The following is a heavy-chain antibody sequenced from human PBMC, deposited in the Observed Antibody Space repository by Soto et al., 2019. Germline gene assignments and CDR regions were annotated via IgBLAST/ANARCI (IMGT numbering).Heavy chain of an antibody. V-gene: IGHV4-31*03. Sequence: PSETLSLTCTVSGGSISSGAYYWSWIRQHPGKGLEWIGYIYYSGSTYYNPSLKSRVTISVDTSKNQFSLKLSSVTAADTAVYYCAREYSSGWYVAFDIWGQGTMVTVSS. CDR2: IYYSGST. CDR3: AREYSSGWYVAFDI. CDR1: GGSISSGAYY. J-gene: IGHJ3*02. D-gene: IGHD6-19*01.